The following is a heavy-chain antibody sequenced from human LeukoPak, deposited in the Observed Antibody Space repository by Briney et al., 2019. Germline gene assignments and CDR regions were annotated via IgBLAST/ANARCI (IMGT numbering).Heavy chain of an antibody. J-gene: IGHJ4*02. V-gene: IGHV4-39*01. CDR2: ISYRGST. Sequence: SETLSLTCTVSRGSISSKSYYWRWIRQPPGKGLEWIGSISYRGSTYYNPSLKSRITISVDTSKNQFSLKLSSVTAADTAVCYCARRYDSSGYWGYYFDYWGQGTLVTVSS. D-gene: IGHD3-22*01. CDR1: RGSISSKSYY. CDR3: ARRYDSSGYWGYYFDY.